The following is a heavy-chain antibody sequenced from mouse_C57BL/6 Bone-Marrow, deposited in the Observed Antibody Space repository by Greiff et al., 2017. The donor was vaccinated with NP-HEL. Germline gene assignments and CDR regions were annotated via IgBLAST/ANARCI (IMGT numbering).Heavy chain of an antibody. CDR1: GYTFTSYG. J-gene: IGHJ1*03. V-gene: IGHV1-81*01. Sequence: VKLQESGAELARPGASVKLSCKASGYTFTSYGISWVKQRTGQGLEWIGEIYPRSGNTYYNEKFKGKATLTADKSSSTAYMELRSLTSEDSAVYFCARQFLYYPYWYFDVWGTGTTVTVSS. CDR3: ARQFLYYPYWYFDV. D-gene: IGHD2-1*01. CDR2: IYPRSGNT.